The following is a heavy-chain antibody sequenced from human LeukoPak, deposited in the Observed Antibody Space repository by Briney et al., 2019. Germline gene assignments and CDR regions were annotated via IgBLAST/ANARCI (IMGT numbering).Heavy chain of an antibody. Sequence: PSETLSLTCTVSGGSISSYYWSWIRQPPGKGLERIGYIYYSGSTNYNPSLKSRVTISVDTSKNQFSLKLSSVTAADTAVYYCARLKEEYSSGPNFVYWGQGTLVTVSS. V-gene: IGHV4-59*08. CDR2: IYYSGST. CDR3: ARLKEEYSSGPNFVY. CDR1: GGSISSYY. D-gene: IGHD6-19*01. J-gene: IGHJ4*02.